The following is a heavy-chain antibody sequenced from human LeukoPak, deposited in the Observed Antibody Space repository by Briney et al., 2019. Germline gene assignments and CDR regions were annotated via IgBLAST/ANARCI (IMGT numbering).Heavy chain of an antibody. J-gene: IGHJ6*02. D-gene: IGHD2-21*02. Sequence: ASVKVSCKASGYTFTSYDINWVRQATGQGLEWMGWMNPNSGNTGYAQKFQGRVTITRDTSASTAYMELSSLRSEDTAVYYCARGRVSVTGYYFAMDVWGQGTTVTVSS. CDR1: GYTFTSYD. V-gene: IGHV1-8*01. CDR3: ARGRVSVTGYYFAMDV. CDR2: MNPNSGNT.